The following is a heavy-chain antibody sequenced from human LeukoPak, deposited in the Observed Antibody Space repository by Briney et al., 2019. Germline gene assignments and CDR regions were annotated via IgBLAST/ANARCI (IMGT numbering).Heavy chain of an antibody. CDR2: ISGSGVGT. CDR3: ASHYDTSGYHYFDF. CDR1: GFSFSTYA. V-gene: IGHV3-23*01. D-gene: IGHD3-22*01. Sequence: PGGSLRLSCAASGFSFSTYAMSWVRQAPGKGLEWVSAISGSGVGTYYADSLKGRFTISRDNSKNTLYLQMNSLRAVDTAVYYCASHYDTSGYHYFDFRGQGTLVTVSS. J-gene: IGHJ4*02.